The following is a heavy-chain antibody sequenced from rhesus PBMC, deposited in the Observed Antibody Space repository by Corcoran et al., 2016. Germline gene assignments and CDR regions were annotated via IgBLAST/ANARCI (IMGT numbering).Heavy chain of an antibody. V-gene: IGHV3S5*01. CDR3: AKEFSSWPKNYCLDY. CDR1: GFTFSSYC. J-gene: IGHJ4*01. D-gene: IGHD6-13*01. CDR2: INVSDGST. Sequence: EVQLVETGGGLVQPGGSLKLSCAVSGFTFSSYCMSWVRLALVKGLEWVSVINVSDGSTDYADTVKGRFTNSRDNSMNTFSLQMNSLRAGDTAVYYCAKEFSSWPKNYCLDYWGQGVLVTVSS.